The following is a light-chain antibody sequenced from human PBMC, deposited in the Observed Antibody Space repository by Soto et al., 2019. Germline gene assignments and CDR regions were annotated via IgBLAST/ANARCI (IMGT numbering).Light chain of an antibody. Sequence: EIVLTQSPGTLSLSPGERVTLSCRASQSVNSSYLAWYQHKPGQAPRLLIYGASTRATGIPDRFSGSGSGTDFTLTIARLEPGDFAVYYCQQYGNSPQTLGQGTKVDLK. CDR1: QSVNSSY. CDR3: QQYGNSPQT. J-gene: IGKJ1*01. CDR2: GAS. V-gene: IGKV3-20*01.